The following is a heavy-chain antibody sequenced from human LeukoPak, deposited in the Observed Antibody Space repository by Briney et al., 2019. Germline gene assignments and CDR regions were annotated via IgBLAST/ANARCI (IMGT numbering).Heavy chain of an antibody. CDR2: IKQDGSEK. CDR3: ARDLYYYDSSGYNYFDY. V-gene: IGHV3-7*03. CDR1: GFTFSSYW. D-gene: IGHD3-22*01. Sequence: GGSLRLSCAASGFTFSSYWMSWVRRAPGKGLEWVANIKQDGSEKYYVDSVKGRFTISRDNAKNSLYLQMNSLRAEDTAVYYCARDLYYYDSSGYNYFDYWGQGTLVTVSS. J-gene: IGHJ4*02.